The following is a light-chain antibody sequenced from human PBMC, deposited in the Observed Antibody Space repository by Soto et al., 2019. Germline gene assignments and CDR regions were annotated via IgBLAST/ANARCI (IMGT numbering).Light chain of an antibody. J-gene: IGLJ2*01. CDR1: KLGDKY. CDR3: QAWDSSKVL. CDR2: QDT. Sequence: SYELTQPSSVSVSPGQTASITCSGDKLGDKYACWYQQKPGQSPVLVIYQDTNRPSGIPERFSGSNSGNTATLTISGTQAMDEADYYCQAWDSSKVLFGGGTKLTVL. V-gene: IGLV3-1*01.